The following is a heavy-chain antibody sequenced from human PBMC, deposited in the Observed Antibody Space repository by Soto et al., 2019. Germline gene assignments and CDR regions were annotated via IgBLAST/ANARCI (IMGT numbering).Heavy chain of an antibody. D-gene: IGHD6-19*01. CDR3: ARDRQWLVPFDS. CDR1: GFTFGNFA. Sequence: QVQLVESGGGVVQPGRSLRLSCAASGFTFGNFAMHWVRQAPGKGLEWVAVISYDGSNKYYADSVKGRFTISRDNSKNMLYLQMNSLRAEDTAVYYCARDRQWLVPFDSWGQGTLITVSS. V-gene: IGHV3-30-3*01. CDR2: ISYDGSNK. J-gene: IGHJ4*02.